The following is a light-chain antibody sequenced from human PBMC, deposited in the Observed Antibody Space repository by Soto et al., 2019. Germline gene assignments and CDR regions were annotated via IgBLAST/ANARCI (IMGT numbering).Light chain of an antibody. V-gene: IGKV1-39*01. J-gene: IGKJ1*01. CDR2: ATS. CDR3: QQVYRMPPT. Sequence: DTQMTQSPSSLPASVGDRVTITCRASQTVAKSLNWYQQKPGKAPDLLIYATSHLHSEVPSRFSGSGSGTDFTLTINILQPEDFATYYCQQVYRMPPTFGQGTRVIVK. CDR1: QTVAKS.